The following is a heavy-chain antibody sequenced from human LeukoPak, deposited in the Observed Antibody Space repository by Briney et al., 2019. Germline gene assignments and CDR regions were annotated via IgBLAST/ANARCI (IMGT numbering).Heavy chain of an antibody. CDR2: IYYSGST. J-gene: IGHJ4*02. CDR3: ARGGYYDSSGYYYSYYFDY. D-gene: IGHD3-22*01. CDR1: GCSISSGGYY. Sequence: PSETLSLTCTVSGCSISSGGYYWSWIRQHPGKGLEWIGYIYYSGSTYYNPSLKSRVTISVDTSKNQFSLKLSSVTAADTAVYYCARGGYYDSSGYYYSYYFDYWGQGTLVTVSS. V-gene: IGHV4-31*03.